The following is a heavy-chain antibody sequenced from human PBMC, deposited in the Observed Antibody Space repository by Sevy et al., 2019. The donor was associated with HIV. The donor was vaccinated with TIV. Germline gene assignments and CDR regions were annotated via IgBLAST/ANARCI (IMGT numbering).Heavy chain of an antibody. CDR2: ISYDGSVK. Sequence: GGSLRLSCAASGFAFTNYYAMHCVRQAPGKGLEWVALISYDGSVKYYADSVKGRFTISRDNFKNTLYLQMNSLTTEDTAEYYCARPRANYVDHYFFYAMDVWGQGTTVTVSS. V-gene: IGHV3-30-3*01. J-gene: IGHJ6*02. D-gene: IGHD4-17*01. CDR1: GFAFTNYYA. CDR3: ARPRANYVDHYFFYAMDV.